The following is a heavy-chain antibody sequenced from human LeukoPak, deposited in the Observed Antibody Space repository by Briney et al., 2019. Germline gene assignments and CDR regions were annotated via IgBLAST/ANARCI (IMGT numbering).Heavy chain of an antibody. Sequence: PGGSLRLSCAASGFTFSIYEMNWVRQAPGKGLEWVSYISSSGSTIYYADSVKGRFTISRDNAKNSLHLQMNSLRAEDTAVYYCARDRSYGYDYWGQGTLVTVSS. V-gene: IGHV3-48*03. CDR3: ARDRSYGYDY. J-gene: IGHJ4*02. D-gene: IGHD5-18*01. CDR2: ISSSGSTI. CDR1: GFTFSIYE.